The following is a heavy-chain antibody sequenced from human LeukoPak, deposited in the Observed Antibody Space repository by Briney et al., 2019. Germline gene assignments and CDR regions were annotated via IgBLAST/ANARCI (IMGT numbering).Heavy chain of an antibody. J-gene: IGHJ4*02. V-gene: IGHV3-23*01. D-gene: IGHD6-13*01. CDR3: AKEGMARAAAGTGAFDY. CDR2: ISGSGGST. CDR1: GFTFSSYA. Sequence: GGSLRLSCAASGFTFSSYAMSWVRQAPGKGLEWVSAISGSGGSTYYADSVKGRFTISRDNSKNTLYLQMNSLRAEDTAVYYCAKEGMARAAAGTGAFDYWGQGTLVTVSS.